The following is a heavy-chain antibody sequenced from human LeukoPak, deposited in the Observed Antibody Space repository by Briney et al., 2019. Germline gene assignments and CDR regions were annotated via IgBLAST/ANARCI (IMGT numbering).Heavy chain of an antibody. CDR1: GFTFSSYS. D-gene: IGHD3-10*01. J-gene: IGHJ4*02. CDR2: ISSSSSTI. V-gene: IGHV3-48*04. Sequence: GGSLRLSCAASGFTFSSYSMNWVRQAPGKGLEWVSYISSSSSTIYYADSVKGRFTISRDNAKNSLYLQMNSLRAEDTAVYYCASYYYGSGSYPKYYFDYWGQGTLVTVSS. CDR3: ASYYYGSGSYPKYYFDY.